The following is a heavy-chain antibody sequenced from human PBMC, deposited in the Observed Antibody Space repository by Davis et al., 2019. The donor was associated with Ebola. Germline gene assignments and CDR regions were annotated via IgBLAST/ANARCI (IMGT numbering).Heavy chain of an antibody. Sequence: ASVQVSCQASGYTFTAYAVGWARLASGHGLEWMGIIAPSGDFTWFAPKFQGRITLTTDTSTNTVYMELTSLRSEDTAVYYCARGWRGYSGYDQTLFIYWGQGTLVTVSS. CDR1: GYTFTAYA. D-gene: IGHD5-12*01. CDR3: ARGWRGYSGYDQTLFIY. V-gene: IGHV1-46*01. CDR2: IAPSGDFT. J-gene: IGHJ4*02.